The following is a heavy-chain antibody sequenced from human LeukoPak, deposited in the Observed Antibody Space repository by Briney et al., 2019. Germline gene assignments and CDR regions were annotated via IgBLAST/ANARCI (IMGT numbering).Heavy chain of an antibody. Sequence: ASVKVSCKAPGGTFSSYAISWVRQAPGQGLEWMGRIIPILGIANYAQKFQGRVTITADKSTSTAYMELSSLRSEDTAVYYCARDSPAAIAYFDYWGQGTLVTVSS. D-gene: IGHD2-2*01. J-gene: IGHJ4*02. CDR1: GGTFSSYA. CDR3: ARDSPAAIAYFDY. V-gene: IGHV1-69*04. CDR2: IIPILGIA.